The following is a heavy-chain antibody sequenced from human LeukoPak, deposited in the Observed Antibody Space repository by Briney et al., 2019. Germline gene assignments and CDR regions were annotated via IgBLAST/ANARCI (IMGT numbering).Heavy chain of an antibody. J-gene: IGHJ5*02. Sequence: SETLSLTCTVSGVSISSGDHYWSWIRQPPGKGLEWIGYMYSRGSTYYNPSLKSRATISVDTSKNQFSLKLSSVTAADTAVYYCARPYYYDSRIDPWGQGTLVTVSS. V-gene: IGHV4-30-4*01. CDR2: MYSRGST. CDR1: GVSISSGDHY. D-gene: IGHD3-22*01. CDR3: ARPYYYDSRIDP.